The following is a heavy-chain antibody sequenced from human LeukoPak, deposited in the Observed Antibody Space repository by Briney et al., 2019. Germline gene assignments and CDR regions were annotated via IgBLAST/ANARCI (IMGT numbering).Heavy chain of an antibody. D-gene: IGHD6-19*01. Sequence: GGSLRLSCAASGFTFSSYGMHWVRQAPGKGLEWVAYIQYDGSNQQYADSVKGRFTISRDNAKNSLYLQMNSLRAEDMALYYCAKDTLAYSSGWSPVDYWGQGTLVTVSS. CDR2: IQYDGSNQ. V-gene: IGHV3-30*02. CDR3: AKDTLAYSSGWSPVDY. J-gene: IGHJ4*02. CDR1: GFTFSSYG.